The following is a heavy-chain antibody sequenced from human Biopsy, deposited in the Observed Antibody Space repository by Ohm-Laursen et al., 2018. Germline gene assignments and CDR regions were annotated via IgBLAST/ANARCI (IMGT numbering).Heavy chain of an antibody. V-gene: IGHV3-23*01. CDR1: GFTFSDYA. D-gene: IGHD2-2*02. J-gene: IGHJ4*02. Sequence: SLRLSCAASGFTFSDYAMNWVRQAPGKGLEWVSTISGSGGNTYYADSVRGRFTVSRDGSKSTLYLQMSSLSAEDTAFYYCAKGGYCTTSSCYMDPDYWGQGTLVTVSS. CDR2: ISGSGGNT. CDR3: AKGGYCTTSSCYMDPDY.